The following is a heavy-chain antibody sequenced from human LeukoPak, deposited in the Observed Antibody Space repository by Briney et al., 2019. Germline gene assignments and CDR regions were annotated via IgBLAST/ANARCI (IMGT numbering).Heavy chain of an antibody. D-gene: IGHD2-2*01. Sequence: GASVKVSCKASGGTFSSYAISWVRQAPGQGLEWMGGIIPIFGTANYAQKFQGRVTITADESTSTAYMELSSLRSEDTAVYYCASGGNIVVVPAAIRGGGGWFDPWGQGTLVTASS. CDR1: GGTFSSYA. J-gene: IGHJ5*02. CDR2: IIPIFGTA. V-gene: IGHV1-69*01. CDR3: ASGGNIVVVPAAIRGGGGWFDP.